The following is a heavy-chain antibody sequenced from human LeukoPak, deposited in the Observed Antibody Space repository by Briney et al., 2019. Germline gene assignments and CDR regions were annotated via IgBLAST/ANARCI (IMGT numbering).Heavy chain of an antibody. CDR3: ARLDRFHPLTYYYYGMDV. CDR1: GCSFTSNW. V-gene: IGHV5-51*01. D-gene: IGHD2-21*02. CDR2: IYPGDSDT. Sequence: GESLKISCKGSGCSFTSNWIGWVRQMPGKGLEWMGIIYPGDSDTRYSPSFQGQVTISADKSISTAYLQWRSLNASDTAMYYCARLDRFHPLTYYYYGMDVWGQGTTVTVSS. J-gene: IGHJ6*02.